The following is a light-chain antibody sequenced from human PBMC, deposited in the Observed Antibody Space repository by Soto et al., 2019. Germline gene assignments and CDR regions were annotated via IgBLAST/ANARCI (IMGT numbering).Light chain of an antibody. CDR3: SSYTSSSTLEV. Sequence: QSALTQPASVSGSPGQLITISCTGTSSDVGGYNYVSWYQQHPGKAPKLIIYDVTNRPSGVSNRFSGSKSGNTASLTISGLQAEDEADYYCSSYTSSSTLEVFGTGTKLTVL. V-gene: IGLV2-14*01. CDR1: SSDVGGYNY. CDR2: DVT. J-gene: IGLJ1*01.